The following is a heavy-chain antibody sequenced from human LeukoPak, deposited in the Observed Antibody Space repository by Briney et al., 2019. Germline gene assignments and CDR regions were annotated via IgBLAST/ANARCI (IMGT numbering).Heavy chain of an antibody. V-gene: IGHV4-59*01. D-gene: IGHD5-12*01. Sequence: SETLSLTCTVSGGSISSYYWSWIRQPPGKGLEGIGYIYYSGSTNYKPSLKSRVTISVDTSKNQFSLKLRSVTAADTAVYYCARTTEGYAGGPGYSYYYYMDVWGKGTTVTISS. CDR3: ARTTEGYAGGPGYSYYYYMDV. J-gene: IGHJ6*03. CDR2: IYYSGST. CDR1: GGSISSYY.